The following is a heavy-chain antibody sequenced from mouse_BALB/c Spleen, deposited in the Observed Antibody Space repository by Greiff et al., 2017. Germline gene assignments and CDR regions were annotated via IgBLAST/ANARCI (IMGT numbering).Heavy chain of an antibody. Sequence: VKLMESGPGLVAPSQSLSITCTVSGFSLTSYGVHWVRQPPGKGLEWLGVIWAGGSTNYNSALMSRLSISKDNSKSQVFLKMNSLQTDDTAMYYCARDLGGYDGYFDYWGQGTTLTVSS. CDR3: ARDLGGYDGYFDY. J-gene: IGHJ2*01. D-gene: IGHD2-3*01. CDR1: GFSLTSYG. V-gene: IGHV2-9*02. CDR2: IWAGGST.